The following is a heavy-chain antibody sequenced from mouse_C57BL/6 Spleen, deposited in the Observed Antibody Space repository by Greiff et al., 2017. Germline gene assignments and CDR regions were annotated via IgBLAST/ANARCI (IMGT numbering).Heavy chain of an antibody. CDR3: ARTPTTVVATRYFDV. CDR1: GFSLTSYG. V-gene: IGHV2-2*01. J-gene: IGHJ1*03. D-gene: IGHD1-1*01. Sequence: VKLVESGPGLVQPSQSLSITCTVSGFSLTSYGVHWVRQSPGKGLEWLGVIWSGGSTDYNAAFISRLSISKDNSKSQVFFKMNSLQADDTAIYYCARTPTTVVATRYFDVWGTGTTVTVSS. CDR2: IWSGGST.